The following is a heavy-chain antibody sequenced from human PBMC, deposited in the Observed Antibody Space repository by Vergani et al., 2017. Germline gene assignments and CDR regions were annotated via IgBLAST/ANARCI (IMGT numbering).Heavy chain of an antibody. CDR1: GFTFSDYY. V-gene: IGHV3-11*01. D-gene: IGHD2-2*01. CDR3: ARDAIVVVPAAPNWFDP. J-gene: IGHJ5*02. Sequence: QVQLVESGGGLVKPGGSLRLSCAASGFTFSDYYMSWIRQAPGKGLEWVSYISSSGSTIYYTDSVKGRFTISRDNAKNSLYLQMNSLRAEDTAVYYCARDAIVVVPAAPNWFDPWGQGTLVTVSS. CDR2: ISSSGSTI.